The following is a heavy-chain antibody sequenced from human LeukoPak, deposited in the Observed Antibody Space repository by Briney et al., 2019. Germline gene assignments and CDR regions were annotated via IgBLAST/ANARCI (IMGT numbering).Heavy chain of an antibody. CDR2: ISAYNGNT. J-gene: IGHJ4*02. V-gene: IGHV1-18*01. CDR3: ARDRRGVGATSH. D-gene: IGHD1-26*01. Sequence: ASVKVSCKASGYTFTSYGISWVRQAPGQGLEWMGWISAYNGNTNYAQKLQGRVAMTTVTSTSTAYMELRSLRSDDTAVYYCARDRRGVGATSHWGQGTLVTVSS. CDR1: GYTFTSYG.